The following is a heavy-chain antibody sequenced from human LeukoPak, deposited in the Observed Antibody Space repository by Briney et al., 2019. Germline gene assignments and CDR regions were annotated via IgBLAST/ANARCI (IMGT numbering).Heavy chain of an antibody. CDR1: GGSFSGYY. D-gene: IGHD6-13*01. J-gene: IGHJ4*02. CDR2: INHSGST. CDR3: ARHSVSWKKGGFDY. V-gene: IGHV4-34*01. Sequence: SETLSLTCAVYGGSFSGYYWSWIRQPPGKGLEWIGEINHSGSTNYNPSLKSRVTISVDTSKNQFSLKLSSVTAADTAVYYCARHSVSWKKGGFDYWGQGTLVTVSS.